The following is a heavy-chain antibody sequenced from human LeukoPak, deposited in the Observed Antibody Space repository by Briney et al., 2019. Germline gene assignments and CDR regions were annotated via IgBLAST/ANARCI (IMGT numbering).Heavy chain of an antibody. D-gene: IGHD3-3*01. V-gene: IGHV3-23*01. CDR3: AKEGERSGYYPLDY. CDR1: GFTFSSYA. J-gene: IGHJ4*02. Sequence: GGSLRLSCAASGFTFSSYAMSWVRQAPGEGLEWVSAISGSGGSTYYADSVKGRFTISRDNSKNTLYLQMDSLRAEDTAVYYCAKEGERSGYYPLDYWGQGTLVTVSS. CDR2: ISGSGGST.